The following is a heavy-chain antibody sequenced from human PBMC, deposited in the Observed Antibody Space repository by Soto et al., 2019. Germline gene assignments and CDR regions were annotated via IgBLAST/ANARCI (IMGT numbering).Heavy chain of an antibody. D-gene: IGHD2-15*01. CDR2: VHYSGTT. CDR1: GGYISTYY. CDR3: ARGGRGSRGGGSCLTWLDT. Sequence: QVQLQESGPGLVKPSETLSLTCTVSGGYISTYYWSWLRQPPGEGLEWIGYVHYSGTTNYNPSLKSRVTITVDTSKSQFSLKLSSVPAADTAIYYCARGGRGSRGGGSCLTWLDTWGQGTLVTVSS. J-gene: IGHJ5*02. V-gene: IGHV4-59*01.